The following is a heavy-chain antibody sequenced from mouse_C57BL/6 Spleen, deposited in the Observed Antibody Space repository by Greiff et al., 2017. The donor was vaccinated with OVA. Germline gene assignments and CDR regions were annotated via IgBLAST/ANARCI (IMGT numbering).Heavy chain of an antibody. CDR2: IDPENGDT. CDR1: GFNIKDDY. J-gene: IGHJ2*01. V-gene: IGHV14-4*01. CDR3: TTSNSFDD. Sequence: VQLQQSGAELVRPGASVKLSCTASGFNIKDDYMHWVKQRPEQGLEWIGWIDPENGDTEYASKFQGKATITADTSSTTAYLQLSSLTSEDTAVYYCTTSNSFDDWGQGTTLTVSS.